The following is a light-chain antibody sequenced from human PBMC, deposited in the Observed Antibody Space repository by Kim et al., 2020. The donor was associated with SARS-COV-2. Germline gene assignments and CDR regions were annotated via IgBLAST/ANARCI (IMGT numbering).Light chain of an antibody. CDR2: GNS. CDR3: QSYDSSLSGSRV. Sequence: VTNSCMGSSSTIGAGYDVHWYQQLPGTAPKLLIYGNSNRPSGVPDRFSGSKSGTSASLAITGLQAEDEADYYCQSYDSSLSGSRVFGGGTQLTVL. V-gene: IGLV1-40*01. J-gene: IGLJ2*01. CDR1: SSTIGAGYD.